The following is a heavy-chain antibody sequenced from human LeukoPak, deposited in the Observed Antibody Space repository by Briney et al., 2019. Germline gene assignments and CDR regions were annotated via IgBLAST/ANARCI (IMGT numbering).Heavy chain of an antibody. CDR3: ARVYSDILSGSQMGAFDI. V-gene: IGHV3-21*01. CDR1: GFIFSSYY. J-gene: IGHJ3*02. D-gene: IGHD3-9*01. Sequence: GGSLRLSCTTSGFIFSSYYMNWVRQAPGKGLEWVSSISSSSTYIYYADSVQGRFTISRDNAKNSVYLQMNNLRGEDTATYYCARVYSDILSGSQMGAFDIWGQGTMVTVSS. CDR2: ISSSSTYI.